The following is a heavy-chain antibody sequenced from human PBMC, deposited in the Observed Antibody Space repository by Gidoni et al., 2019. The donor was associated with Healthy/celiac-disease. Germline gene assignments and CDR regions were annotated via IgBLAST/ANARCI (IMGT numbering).Heavy chain of an antibody. CDR1: GGTFSSYA. V-gene: IGHV1-69*01. D-gene: IGHD3-10*01. J-gene: IGHJ5*02. CDR3: ARYLYEVRGVIPPANDP. Sequence: QGQLVQSGAAVKKPGSSAKVSCKASGGTFSSYAISWVRQAPGQGLEWMGGVIPIFGTANYSQKFQGRVTITADESTSTAYMELSSLRSEDTAVYYCARYLYEVRGVIPPANDPWGQGTLVTVSS. CDR2: VIPIFGTA.